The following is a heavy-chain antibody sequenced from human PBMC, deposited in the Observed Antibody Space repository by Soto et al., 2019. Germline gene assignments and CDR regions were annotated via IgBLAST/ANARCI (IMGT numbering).Heavy chain of an antibody. CDR3: ARTSMTSIDY. J-gene: IGHJ4*02. CDR2: TIPDAGTT. Sequence: QVHLLQSGAGVMKPGSSVKISCTAPGVTFNNYAISWVRQAPGQGLEWVGVTIPDAGTTNYAQKFQGRVTITADKATNTAYLDVNSLTSEDTAVYFCARTSMTSIDYWCQGDLVTDSS. V-gene: IGHV1-69*06. D-gene: IGHD2-2*01. CDR1: GVTFNNYA.